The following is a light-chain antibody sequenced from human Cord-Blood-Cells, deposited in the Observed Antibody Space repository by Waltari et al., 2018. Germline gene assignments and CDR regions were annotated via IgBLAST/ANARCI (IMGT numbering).Light chain of an antibody. V-gene: IGKV1-39*01. CDR2: AAS. CDR3: QQSYSTLLT. Sequence: DIQMTQSPSSLSASVGDSVTLTCRASQSISSYLNWYQQKPGKAPKLLIYAASSLQSGVPSRFSGSGSGTDFTLTISSLQPEDFATYYCQQSYSTLLTFGGGTKVEIK. J-gene: IGKJ4*01. CDR1: QSISSY.